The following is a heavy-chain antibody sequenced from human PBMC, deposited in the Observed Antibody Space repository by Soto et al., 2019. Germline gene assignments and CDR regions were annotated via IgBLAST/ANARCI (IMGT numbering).Heavy chain of an antibody. D-gene: IGHD2-15*01. CDR1: GYFFNDYH. V-gene: IGHV1-2*02. CDR2: INPKNGDT. J-gene: IGHJ5*02. CDR3: AREAGGRNLAAVVLDP. Sequence: ASVKVSCKTSGYFFNDYHMHWVRKAPGQGLEWMGWINPKNGDTNYAQKFQDSVTMTRDTSISTDYIELSRLTSDETAVYYCAREAGGRNLAAVVLDPWGQGTLVTVSS.